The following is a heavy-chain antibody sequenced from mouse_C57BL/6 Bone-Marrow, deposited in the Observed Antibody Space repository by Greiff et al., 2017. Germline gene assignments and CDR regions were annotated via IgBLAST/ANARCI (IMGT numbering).Heavy chain of an antibody. V-gene: IGHV15-2*01. CDR3: YYAMDY. J-gene: IGHJ4*01. CDR1: DSEVFPIAY. Sequence: QVQLQQSGSELRSPGSSVKLSCKDFDSEVFPIAYMSWVRQKPGHGFEWIGGILPSIGRTIYGEKFEDKATLDADTLSNTAYCARRREKIYYYGSSYDYYAMDYWGQGTSVTVSS. D-gene: IGHD1-1*01. CDR2: ILPSIGRT.